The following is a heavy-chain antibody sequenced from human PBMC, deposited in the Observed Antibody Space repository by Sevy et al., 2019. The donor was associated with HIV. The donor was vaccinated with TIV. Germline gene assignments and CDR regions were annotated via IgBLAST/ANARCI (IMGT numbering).Heavy chain of an antibody. CDR3: TRHSSNYYYYMDV. CDR2: IRSKAYGGTT. D-gene: IGHD6-13*01. CDR1: GFTFGDYA. V-gene: IGHV3-49*03. J-gene: IGHJ6*03. Sequence: GGSLRLSCTASGFTFGDYAMSWFRQAPGKGLEWVGFIRSKAYGGTTEYAASVKGRFTISRGDSKSIAYLQMNSLKTEDTAVYYCTRHSSNYYYYMDVWGKGTTVTVSS.